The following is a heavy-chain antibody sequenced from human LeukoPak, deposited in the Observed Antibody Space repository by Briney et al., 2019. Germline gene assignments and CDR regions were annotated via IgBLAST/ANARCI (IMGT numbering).Heavy chain of an antibody. J-gene: IGHJ4*02. CDR1: GFTVSSNY. Sequence: ETLSLTCAASGFTVSSNYMSWVRQAPGKGLEWVSSITGSYSHIYYADSVKGRFTISRDNAKNSLYLQMNSLRAEDTAVYYCARGAEYYYDSSGYFPFDYWGQGTLVTVSS. D-gene: IGHD3-22*01. CDR3: ARGAEYYYDSSGYFPFDY. CDR2: ITGSYSHI. V-gene: IGHV3-21*01.